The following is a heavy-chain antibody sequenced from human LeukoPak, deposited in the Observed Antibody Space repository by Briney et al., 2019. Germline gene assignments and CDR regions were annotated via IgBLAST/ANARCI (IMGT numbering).Heavy chain of an antibody. V-gene: IGHV3-23*01. Sequence: GGSLRLSCAAAGFTFTNYAMTWVRQAPGKGLEWVSTIVANGATTYYADSVQGRFTVSKDNSRNTLYLQMNSLRAEDTAVYYCAKDCVDWPQGYFDLWGRGTLVTVSS. CDR3: AKDCVDWPQGYFDL. CDR1: GFTFTNYA. D-gene: IGHD3-9*01. J-gene: IGHJ2*01. CDR2: IVANGATT.